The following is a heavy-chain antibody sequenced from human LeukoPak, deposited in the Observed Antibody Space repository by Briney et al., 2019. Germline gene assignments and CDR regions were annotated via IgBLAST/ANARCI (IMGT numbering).Heavy chain of an antibody. CDR2: IIPIFGTA. CDR1: GGTFSSYA. J-gene: IGHJ6*02. CDR3: ARVPRYDFWSGYYEGPEDYYGMDV. V-gene: IGHV1-69*13. D-gene: IGHD3-3*01. Sequence: GASVKVSCKASGGTFSSYAISWVRQAPGQGLEWMGGIIPIFGTANYAQKFQGRVTITADESTSTAYMELSSLRSEDTAVYYCARVPRYDFWSGYYEGPEDYYGMDVWGQGTTVTVSS.